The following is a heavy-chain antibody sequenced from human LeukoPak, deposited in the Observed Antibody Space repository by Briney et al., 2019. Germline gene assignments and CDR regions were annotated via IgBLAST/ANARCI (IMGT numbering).Heavy chain of an antibody. D-gene: IGHD2-2*02. CDR3: ARHPTDIVVVPAAIIRVTLRGYFDN. J-gene: IGHJ4*02. V-gene: IGHV4-39*01. Sequence: KPSETLSLTCTVSGGSISSSSYYWGWIRQPPGKGLEWIGSIYYSGSTYYNPSLKSRVTISVDTSKNQFSLKLSSVTAADTAVYYCARHPTDIVVVPAAIIRVTLRGYFDNWGQGTLVTVSS. CDR1: GGSISSSSYY. CDR2: IYYSGST.